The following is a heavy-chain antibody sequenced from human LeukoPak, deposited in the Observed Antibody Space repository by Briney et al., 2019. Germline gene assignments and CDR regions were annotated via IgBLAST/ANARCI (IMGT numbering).Heavy chain of an antibody. CDR1: GFTFSDFY. J-gene: IGHJ3*02. CDR3: AREEMATSIAFDM. D-gene: IGHD5-24*01. Sequence: GGSLRLSCAASGFTFSDFYMSWVRQAPGKGLELVSYISSSESSIYYADSVRGRFTISRDNAKNSLSLQMNSLRADDTAVYYCAREEMATSIAFDMWGQGTMVTVSS. V-gene: IGHV3-11*04. CDR2: ISSSESSI.